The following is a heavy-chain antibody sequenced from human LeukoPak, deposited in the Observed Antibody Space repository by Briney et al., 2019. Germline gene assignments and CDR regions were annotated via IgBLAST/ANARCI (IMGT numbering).Heavy chain of an antibody. CDR2: LNRDGTRT. D-gene: IGHD6-13*01. V-gene: IGHV3-23*01. CDR1: GFTFSTSV. Sequence: PGGSLRLSCAASGFTFSTSVMSWVRQVPGKGLEWVSTLNRDGTRTYYSLSSSGRFIVSRDNSMNTLYLQMNGLRADDTAVYYCARDRGGYSTDSDFWGQGTLVTVSS. CDR3: ARDRGGYSTDSDF. J-gene: IGHJ4*02.